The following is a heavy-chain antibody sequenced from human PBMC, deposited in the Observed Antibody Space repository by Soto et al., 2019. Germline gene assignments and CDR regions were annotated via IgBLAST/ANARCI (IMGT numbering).Heavy chain of an antibody. V-gene: IGHV1-18*01. CDR2: ISAYNGNT. Sequence: ASVKVSCKASGYTFTSYGISWVRQAPGQGLEWMGWISAYNGNTNYAQKLQGRVTMTTDTSTSTAYMELRSLRSDDTAVYYCARASRDFWSGYYNCFDYWGQGTLVTVSS. J-gene: IGHJ4*02. CDR1: GYTFTSYG. CDR3: ARASRDFWSGYYNCFDY. D-gene: IGHD3-3*01.